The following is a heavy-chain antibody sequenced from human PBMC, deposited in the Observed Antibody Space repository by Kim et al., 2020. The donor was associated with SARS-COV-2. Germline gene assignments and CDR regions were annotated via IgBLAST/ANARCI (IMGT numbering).Heavy chain of an antibody. V-gene: IGHV7-4-1*02. CDR1: GYSFTNYA. D-gene: IGHD3-10*01. Sequence: ASVKVSCKASGYSFTNYAVNWLRQAPGQGPQWMGWINTKTGNPTYAQGFTGRFVFSLDTSVTTAYLQISSLKADDTGVYYCARYWRNWGGFDYWGQGTLVTVSS. CDR3: ARYWRNWGGFDY. J-gene: IGHJ4*02. CDR2: INTKTGNP.